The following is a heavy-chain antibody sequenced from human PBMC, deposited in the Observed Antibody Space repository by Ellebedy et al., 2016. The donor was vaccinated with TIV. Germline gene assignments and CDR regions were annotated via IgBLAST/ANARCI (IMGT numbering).Heavy chain of an antibody. D-gene: IGHD4-17*01. Sequence: SETLSLXXAVYGGSFSGYYWSWIRQPPGKGLEWIGEINHSGSTNYNPSLKSRVTISVDTSKNQFSLKLSSVTAADTAVYYCARGHGNRLRQGIDYWGQGTLVTVSS. V-gene: IGHV4-34*01. CDR2: INHSGST. J-gene: IGHJ4*02. CDR3: ARGHGNRLRQGIDY. CDR1: GGSFSGYY.